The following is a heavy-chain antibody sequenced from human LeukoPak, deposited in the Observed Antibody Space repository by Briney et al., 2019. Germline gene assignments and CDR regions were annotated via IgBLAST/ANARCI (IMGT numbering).Heavy chain of an antibody. CDR3: AKGYCSSTSCYFHYYGMDV. J-gene: IGHJ6*02. V-gene: IGHV3-23*01. CDR2: ISGGGGST. Sequence: GGSLRLSCAASGFTFSSYAMSWVRQAPGKGLEWVSAISGGGGSTYYADSVKGRFTISRDNSKNTLYLQMNSLRAEDTAVYYCAKGYCSSTSCYFHYYGMDVWGQGTTVTVSS. CDR1: GFTFSSYA. D-gene: IGHD2-2*01.